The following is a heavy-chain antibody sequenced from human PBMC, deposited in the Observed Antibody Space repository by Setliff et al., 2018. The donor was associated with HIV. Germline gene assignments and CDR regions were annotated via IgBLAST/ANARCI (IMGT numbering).Heavy chain of an antibody. V-gene: IGHV4-61*09. Sequence: SETLSLTCTVSGGSISSGSYYWSWIRQPAGKGLEWIGHIYTSGSTNYNPSLKSRITISVDTSKNQFSLKLSSVTAADTAVYYCARRPSPYYYDDSSGYSGGNVDYWGQGTLVTVSS. CDR3: ARRPSPYYYDDSSGYSGGNVDY. D-gene: IGHD3-22*01. CDR2: IYTSGST. J-gene: IGHJ4*02. CDR1: GGSISSGSYY.